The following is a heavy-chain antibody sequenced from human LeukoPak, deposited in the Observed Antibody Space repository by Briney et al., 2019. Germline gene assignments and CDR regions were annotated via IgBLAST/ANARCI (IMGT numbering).Heavy chain of an antibody. Sequence: SETLSLTCTVSGASISSYYWSWIRQSPGKGLEWIGYIYYSGNTNYNPSLKSRVTISVDTSKNQFSLKLSSVTAADTAVYYCARGSSWGYSYGYDFWGQGTLVPVFS. CDR3: ARGSSWGYSYGYDF. J-gene: IGHJ4*02. D-gene: IGHD5-18*01. CDR1: GASISSYY. CDR2: IYYSGNT. V-gene: IGHV4-59*01.